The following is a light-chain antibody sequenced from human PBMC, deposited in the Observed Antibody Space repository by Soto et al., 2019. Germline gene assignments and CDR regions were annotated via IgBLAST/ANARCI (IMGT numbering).Light chain of an antibody. V-gene: IGKV3-11*01. Sequence: EIVVTQSPATLSLSPGERATLSCRASQSVSSYLAWYQQKPGQAPRLLIYDASARAGGVSARFSGSGSGTDFTLTISGLQAEDFAVYFCQQYIRRPLSFGQGTRLEIK. CDR2: DAS. CDR1: QSVSSY. CDR3: QQYIRRPLS. J-gene: IGKJ5*01.